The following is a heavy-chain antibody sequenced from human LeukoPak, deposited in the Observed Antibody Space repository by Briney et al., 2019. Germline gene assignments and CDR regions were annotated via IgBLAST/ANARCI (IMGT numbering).Heavy chain of an antibody. Sequence: ASVKVSCKASGYTFTDYYMHWVRQAPGQGLEWMGVINPSGGGTSYAQKLQGRVTMTRDTSTSTVYMDLRSLRSEDTAVYFCARDMLAVPSNWFDPWGQGTLVTVSS. D-gene: IGHD2-8*01. CDR2: INPSGGGT. CDR3: ARDMLAVPSNWFDP. J-gene: IGHJ5*02. CDR1: GYTFTDYY. V-gene: IGHV1-46*01.